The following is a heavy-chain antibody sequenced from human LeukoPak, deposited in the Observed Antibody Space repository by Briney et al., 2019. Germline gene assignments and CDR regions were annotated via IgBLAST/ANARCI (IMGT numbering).Heavy chain of an antibody. V-gene: IGHV1-2*02. CDR2: INPNSGGT. J-gene: IGHJ6*03. Sequence: ASVKVSCKASGYTFTGYYMHWVRQAPGQGLEWMGWINPNSGGTNYAQKFQGMVTMTRDTSISTAYMELSRLRSDDTAVYYCVTGTTYYYYMDVWGKGTTVTVSS. CDR1: GYTFTGYY. CDR3: VTGTTYYYYMDV. D-gene: IGHD1-7*01.